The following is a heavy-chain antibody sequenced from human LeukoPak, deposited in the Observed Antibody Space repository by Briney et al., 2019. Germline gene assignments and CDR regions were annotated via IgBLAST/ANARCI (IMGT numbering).Heavy chain of an antibody. CDR2: FDPEDGET. V-gene: IGHV1-24*01. CDR3: ATNTPKGWLQSPYFDY. Sequence: ASVTVSFTVSGYTLTELSMHWVRQAPGKGLEWMGGFDPEDGETIYAQKFQGRVTMTEDTSTDTAYMELSSLRSEDTAVYYCATNTPKGWLQSPYFDYWGQGTLVTVSS. D-gene: IGHD5-24*01. CDR1: GYTLTELS. J-gene: IGHJ4*02.